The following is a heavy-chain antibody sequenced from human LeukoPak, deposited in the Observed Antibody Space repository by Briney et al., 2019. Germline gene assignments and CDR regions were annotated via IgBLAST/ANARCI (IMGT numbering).Heavy chain of an antibody. D-gene: IGHD5-24*01. CDR3: ARFDRDGYNLDY. J-gene: IGHJ4*02. V-gene: IGHV4-59*01. Sequence: TETLSLTCTVSGGSISGYYWTWIRQPPGKGLEWIGYIYYTGSTNYNPSLKSRVTISVDTSKNQFSLNLSSVTAADTALYYCARFDRDGYNLDYWGQGTLVTVSS. CDR1: GGSISGYY. CDR2: IYYTGST.